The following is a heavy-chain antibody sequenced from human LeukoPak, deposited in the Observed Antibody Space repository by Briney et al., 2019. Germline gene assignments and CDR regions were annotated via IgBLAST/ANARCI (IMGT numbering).Heavy chain of an antibody. CDR3: ARDGLSGYVYDY. V-gene: IGHV4-30-4*08. D-gene: IGHD5-12*01. J-gene: IGHJ4*02. Sequence: SQTLSLTCTVSGGSISSGDYYWSWIRQPPGKGLEWIGYIYYSGSTYYNPSLKSRVTILVDTSKNQFSLKLSSVTAADTAVYYCARDGLSGYVYDYWGQGTLVTVSS. CDR2: IYYSGST. CDR1: GGSISSGDYY.